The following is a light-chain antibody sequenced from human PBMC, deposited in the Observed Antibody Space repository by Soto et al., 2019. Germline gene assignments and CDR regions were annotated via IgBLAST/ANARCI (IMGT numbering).Light chain of an antibody. CDR1: SGYSNYK. J-gene: IGLJ3*02. Sequence: QSVLTQPPSASASLGASVTLTCTLSSGYSNYKVDWYQQRPGKGPRFVMRVGTGGIVGSKGDGIPDRFSVLGSGLNRYLTIKNIQEEDESDYHCGADHGSGSNFVWNWVFGGGTKLTVL. CDR3: GADHGSGSNFVWNWV. V-gene: IGLV9-49*01. CDR2: VGTGGIVG.